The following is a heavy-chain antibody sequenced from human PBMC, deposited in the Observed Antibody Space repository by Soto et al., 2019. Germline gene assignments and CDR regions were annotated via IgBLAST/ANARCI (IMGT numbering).Heavy chain of an antibody. D-gene: IGHD6-13*01. Sequence: QPGGSMRLSCAASGFTFSSYAMSWVRQAPGKGLEWVSAISGSGGSTYYADSVKGRFTISRDNSKNTLYLQMNSLRAEDTAVYYCAKDRSIAAAGTGNWFDPWGQGTLVTVSS. V-gene: IGHV3-23*01. CDR3: AKDRSIAAAGTGNWFDP. CDR2: ISGSGGST. CDR1: GFTFSSYA. J-gene: IGHJ5*02.